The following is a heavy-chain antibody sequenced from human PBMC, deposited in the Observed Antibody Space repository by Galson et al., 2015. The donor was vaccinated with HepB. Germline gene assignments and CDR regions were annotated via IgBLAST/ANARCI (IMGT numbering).Heavy chain of an antibody. Sequence: SLRLSCAPSGLSVSSKYMSWVRQAPGRGLEWVSIIYSAGTTYYADSVRSRFTISRDKSKNTLYLQMDSLRTDDTAVYYCASLLAYDSSGSYHGYFDNWGQGTLVTVSS. CDR2: IYSAGTT. D-gene: IGHD3-22*01. CDR3: ASLLAYDSSGSYHGYFDN. V-gene: IGHV3-53*01. CDR1: GLSVSSKY. J-gene: IGHJ4*02.